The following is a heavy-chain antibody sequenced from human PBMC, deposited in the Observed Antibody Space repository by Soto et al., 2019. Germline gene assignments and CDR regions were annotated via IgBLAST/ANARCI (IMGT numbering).Heavy chain of an antibody. D-gene: IGHD2-8*01. Sequence: SVNVSCKASGVTFSSYAISWVRQAPGQGLEWMGGIIPIXXTXXXXXKXXGRVTITADESTSTAYMELSSLRSEDTAVYYCARGLYYAPRQYYFDYWGQGTLVTASS. CDR3: ARGLYYAPRQYYFDY. CDR1: GVTFSSYA. J-gene: IGHJ4*02. CDR2: IIPIXXTX. V-gene: IGHV1-69*13.